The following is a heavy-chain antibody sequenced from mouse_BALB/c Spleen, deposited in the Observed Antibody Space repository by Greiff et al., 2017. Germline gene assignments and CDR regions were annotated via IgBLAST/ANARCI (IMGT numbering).Heavy chain of an antibody. D-gene: IGHD2-3*01. CDR1: GYSITSDYA. J-gene: IGHJ1*01. CDR3: ARGWLPWYFDV. Sequence: EVKLEGSGPGLVKPSQSLSLTCTVTGYSITSDYAWNWIRQFPGNKLEWMGYISYSGSTSYNPSLKSRISITRDTSKNQFFLQLNSVTTEDTATYYCARGWLPWYFDVWGAGTTVTVSS. V-gene: IGHV3-2*02. CDR2: ISYSGST.